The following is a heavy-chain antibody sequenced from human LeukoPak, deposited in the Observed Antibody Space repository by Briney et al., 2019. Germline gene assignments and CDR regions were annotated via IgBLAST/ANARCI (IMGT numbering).Heavy chain of an antibody. V-gene: IGHV1-24*01. CDR2: FDPEDGET. D-gene: IGHD6-13*01. CDR3: ASGYSSSWYGAYYFDY. Sequence: ASVKVSCKVSGYTLTELSMHWVRQAPGKGLEWMGGFDPEDGETIYAQKFQGRVTMTEDTSTDTAYMELSSLRSEDTAVYYCASGYSSSWYGAYYFDYWGQGTLVTVSS. J-gene: IGHJ4*02. CDR1: GYTLTELS.